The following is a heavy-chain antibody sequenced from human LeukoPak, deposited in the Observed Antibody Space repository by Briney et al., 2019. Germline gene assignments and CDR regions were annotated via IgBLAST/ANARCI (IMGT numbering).Heavy chain of an antibody. V-gene: IGHV3-21*01. CDR3: ATETIGRHYDY. D-gene: IGHD1-14*01. Sequence: GGSLRLSCAASGFSFGSSGINWVRQAPGRGLEWVASIGSTGSDRYYADSVKGRFTISSDNAKNSLYLQINSLRVEDTAVYCCATETIGRHYDYWGQGTLLTVSS. CDR1: GFSFGSSG. CDR2: IGSTGSDR. J-gene: IGHJ4*02.